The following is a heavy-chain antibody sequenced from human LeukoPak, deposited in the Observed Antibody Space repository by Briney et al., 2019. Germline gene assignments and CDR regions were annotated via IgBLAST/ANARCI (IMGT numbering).Heavy chain of an antibody. CDR3: ARDIRGNYFDS. V-gene: IGHV3-43*01. D-gene: IGHD3-16*01. Sequence: GGSLRLSCVASGFIFNDSLMHWVRQAPGKGLEWISLISRGGSTPYYADSVKGRFTISRDNSKNSLFLQMNSLTPEDTAVYYCARDIRGNYFDSWGQGTLVTVSS. J-gene: IGHJ4*02. CDR2: ISRGGSTP. CDR1: GFIFNDSL.